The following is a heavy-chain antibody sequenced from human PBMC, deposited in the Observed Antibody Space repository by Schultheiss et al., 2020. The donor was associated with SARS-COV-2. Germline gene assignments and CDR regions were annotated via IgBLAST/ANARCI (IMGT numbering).Heavy chain of an antibody. CDR1: GGSISSSS. V-gene: IGHV3-11*04. D-gene: IGHD6-13*01. J-gene: IGHJ4*02. Sequence: LSLTCTVSGGSISSSSYYWGWIRQPPGKGLEWVSYISSSSSTIYYADSVKGRFTISRDNAKNSLYLQMNSLRAEDTAVYYCARGSSWPRYFDYWGQGSLVTVSS. CDR3: ARGSSWPRYFDY. CDR2: ISSSSSTI.